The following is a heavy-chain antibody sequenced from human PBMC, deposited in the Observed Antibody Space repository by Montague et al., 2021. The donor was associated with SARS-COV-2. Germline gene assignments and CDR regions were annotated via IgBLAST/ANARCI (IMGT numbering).Heavy chain of an antibody. CDR1: GGSLSGYY. J-gene: IGHJ4*02. CDR3: TRVRQQLVRTYYLDY. D-gene: IGHD6-13*01. CDR2: VNHSGGT. V-gene: IGHV4-34*01. Sequence: SETLSLTCAVYGGSLSGYYWSWIRQAPGKGLEWIGEVNHSGGTNYNPSLKSRVTISVDTSKNQFSLKLNSLTAADTAVYYCTRVRQQLVRTYYLDYWGQGTLVTVSS.